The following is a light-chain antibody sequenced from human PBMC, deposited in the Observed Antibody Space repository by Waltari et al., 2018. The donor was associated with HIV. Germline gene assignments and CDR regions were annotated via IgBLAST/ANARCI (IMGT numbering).Light chain of an antibody. V-gene: IGLV1-40*01. CDR3: QSYDSTLAGWV. J-gene: IGLJ3*02. CDR1: TSNTAAGSD. Sequence: HSVLTQPPSVSGAPGQRVTSSCSGNTSNTAAGSDVPGYQPLPGRAPKVLIYRNSNRPSGVPGRFSGSKSGTSASLAITGRQAEDEADYYCQSYDSTLAGWVFGGGTILTVL. CDR2: RNS.